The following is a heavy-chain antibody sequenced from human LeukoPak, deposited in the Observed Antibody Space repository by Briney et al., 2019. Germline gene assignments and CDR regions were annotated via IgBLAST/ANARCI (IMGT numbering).Heavy chain of an antibody. D-gene: IGHD6-13*01. V-gene: IGHV3-9*01. J-gene: IGHJ6*03. CDR2: ISWNSGSI. CDR3: AKGPSIAAAGSYYYYMDV. CDR1: GFTFDDYA. Sequence: PGGSLRLSCAASGFTFDDYAMHWVRQAPGKGLEWVSGISWNSGSIGYADSVKGRFTISRDNAKNSLYLQMNSLRAGDTALYYCAKGPSIAAAGSYYYYMDVWGKGTTVTISS.